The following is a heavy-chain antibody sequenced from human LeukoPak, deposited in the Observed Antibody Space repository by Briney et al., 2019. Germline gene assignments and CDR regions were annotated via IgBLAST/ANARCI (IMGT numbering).Heavy chain of an antibody. CDR1: GYTFTSYG. CDR3: ARDLGSSATSTNWFDS. J-gene: IGHJ5*01. D-gene: IGHD6-6*01. V-gene: IGHV1-18*01. CDR2: ISAYNGNT. Sequence: ASEKVSCKASGYTFTSYGISWVRQAPGQGLEWMGWISAYNGNTNYAQKLQGRVTMTTDTSTSTAYMELRSLRSDDTAVYYCARDLGSSATSTNWFDSWGQGTLVTVSS.